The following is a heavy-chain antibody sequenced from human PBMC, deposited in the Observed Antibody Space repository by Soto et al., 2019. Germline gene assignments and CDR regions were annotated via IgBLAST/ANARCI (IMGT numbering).Heavy chain of an antibody. CDR3: ARPFSPGTFDY. D-gene: IGHD1-1*01. Sequence: TSETLSLTCTVSGGSISSSSYYWGWIRQPPGKGLEWIGSIYYSGSTYYNPSLKSRVTISVDTSKNQFSLKLSSVTAADTAVYYCARPFSPGTFDYWGQRTLVTVSS. CDR2: IYYSGST. CDR1: GGSISSSSYY. J-gene: IGHJ4*02. V-gene: IGHV4-39*01.